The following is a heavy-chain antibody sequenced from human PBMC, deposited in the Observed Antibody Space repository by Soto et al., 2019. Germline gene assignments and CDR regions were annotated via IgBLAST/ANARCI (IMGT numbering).Heavy chain of an antibody. V-gene: IGHV4-30-2*05. Sequence: TPGKGLEWIGFIYHTGRTYYSPSLKSRVAVSVDTSKNQFSLKLSSVTAADTAVYYFFSEADYDIGDLFPVLDLWG. CDR3: FSEADYDIGDLFPVLDL. J-gene: IGHJ6*03. D-gene: IGHD3-16*01. CDR2: IYHTGRT.